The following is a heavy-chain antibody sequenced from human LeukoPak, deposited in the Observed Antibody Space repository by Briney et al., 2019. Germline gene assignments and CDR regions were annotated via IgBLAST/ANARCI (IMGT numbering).Heavy chain of an antibody. D-gene: IGHD6-19*01. Sequence: GGSLRLSCAASRFSFSNYAMHWVRQDSGRGLEWLAVISHDGINTYYADSVKGRLTISRDNSKNTLNSLRAEDTAVYYCVKDQREAYGSGWSRDFDYWGQGTLVTVSS. V-gene: IGHV3-30*18. CDR1: RFSFSNYA. J-gene: IGHJ4*02. CDR3: VKDQREAYGSGWSRDFDY. CDR2: ISHDGINT.